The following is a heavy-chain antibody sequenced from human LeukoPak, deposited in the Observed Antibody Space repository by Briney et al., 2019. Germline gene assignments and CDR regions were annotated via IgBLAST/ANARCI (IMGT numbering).Heavy chain of an antibody. V-gene: IGHV4-59*08. Sequence: SETLSLTCTVSGGSISSYYWSWIRQPPGKGLEWIGYIYYSGSTNYNPSLKSRVTISVDTSKNQFSLKLSSVTAADTAVYYCASYDILTGHVYWGQGTLVTVSS. CDR2: IYYSGST. CDR1: GGSISSYY. CDR3: ASYDILTGHVY. J-gene: IGHJ4*02. D-gene: IGHD3-9*01.